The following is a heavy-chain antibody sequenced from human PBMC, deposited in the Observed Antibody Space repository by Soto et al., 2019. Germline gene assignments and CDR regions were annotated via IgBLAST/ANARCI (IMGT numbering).Heavy chain of an antibody. J-gene: IGHJ6*02. Sequence: ASVKASWKASRVSFTSYDIKSVRQATGQRLEGMGWTNPNSGNTGYAQKSQGRVTMPSDTSISTAYMELSSLRSEDTAVYYCARVPGVTTSCYLECYGMDVWGQGTTVTVPS. D-gene: IGHD2-2*01. V-gene: IGHV1-8*01. CDR2: TNPNSGNT. CDR1: RVSFTSYD. CDR3: ARVPGVTTSCYLECYGMDV.